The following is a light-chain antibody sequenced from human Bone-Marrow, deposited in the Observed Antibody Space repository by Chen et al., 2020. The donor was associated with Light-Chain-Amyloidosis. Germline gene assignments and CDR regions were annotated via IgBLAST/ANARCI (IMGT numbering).Light chain of an antibody. V-gene: IGLV2-14*02. CDR1: SSDVGSFNL. Sequence: QSALTQPASVSGSPGQSITISCTGTSSDVGSFNLVSWYQQHPGKAPKLMIYEVNKRPSGVSNRFSGSKSGNTASLTISGLQAEDEADYYCSSYTSSSTLYVFGTGTKVTVL. CDR2: EVN. J-gene: IGLJ1*01. CDR3: SSYTSSSTLYV.